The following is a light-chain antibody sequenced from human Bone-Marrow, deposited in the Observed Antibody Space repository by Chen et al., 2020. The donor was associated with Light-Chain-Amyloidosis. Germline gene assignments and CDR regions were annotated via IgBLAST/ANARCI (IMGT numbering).Light chain of an antibody. J-gene: IGLJ3*02. Sequence: SYVLTQPSSVTVAPGQTATIVSGGTNIASNSVHWYQQTPGRAPLLVVYDDSDRPSGIPERLSGSNSGNTATLTISRVEAGDEADYYCQVWDRSSDRPVFGGGTKLTVL. CDR1: NIASNS. V-gene: IGLV3-21*02. CDR3: QVWDRSSDRPV. CDR2: DDS.